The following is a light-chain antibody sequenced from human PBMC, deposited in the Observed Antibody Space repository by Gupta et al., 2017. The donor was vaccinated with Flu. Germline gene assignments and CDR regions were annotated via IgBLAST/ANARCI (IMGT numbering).Light chain of an antibody. Sequence: ELVLTPSPGTLSLSPGEGATLCCRSSQFISGSFLAWYQHKPGQAPRLHIYGTSNRATGIPDRISGSGSGTDFTLTISRVEPEDFAVYYCQHYGNSPYSFGQGTKLEI. CDR2: GTS. J-gene: IGKJ2*03. V-gene: IGKV3-20*01. CDR3: QHYGNSPYS. CDR1: QFISGSF.